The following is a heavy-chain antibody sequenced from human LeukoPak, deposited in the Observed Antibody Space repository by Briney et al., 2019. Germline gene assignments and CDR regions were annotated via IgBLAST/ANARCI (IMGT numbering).Heavy chain of an antibody. J-gene: IGHJ4*02. CDR1: GFTFDDYG. CDR2: INWNGGST. Sequence: GESLKISCAASGFTFDDYGMSWVRQAPGKGLEWVSGINWNGGSTGYADSVKGRFTISRDNAKNSLYLQMNSLRAEDTALYYCARDYYDSSGYYYFDYWGQGTLVTVSS. D-gene: IGHD3-22*01. CDR3: ARDYYDSSGYYYFDY. V-gene: IGHV3-20*04.